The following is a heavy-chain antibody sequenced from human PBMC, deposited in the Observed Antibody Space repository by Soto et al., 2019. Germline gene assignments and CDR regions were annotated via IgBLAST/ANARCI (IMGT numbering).Heavy chain of an antibody. V-gene: IGHV3-21*01. CDR1: GFSFISYS. Sequence: ESGGGLVKPGGSLRLSCAASGFSFISYSMNCVRQAPGKGLEWVYSINEDSSYIYYAHSLRGRFTISRDNAKDSLYLQMNSLRAEDTAVYYCVRDFGWYFRSGYMDAWGDGATVNVSS. CDR2: INEDSSYI. J-gene: IGHJ6*03. CDR3: VRDFGWYFRSGYMDA. D-gene: IGHD3-3*01.